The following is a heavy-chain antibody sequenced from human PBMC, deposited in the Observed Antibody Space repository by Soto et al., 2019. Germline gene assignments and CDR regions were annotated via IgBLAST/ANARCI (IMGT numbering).Heavy chain of an antibody. CDR2: INAGNGNT. V-gene: IGHV1-3*01. Sequence: ASVKVSCKASGYTFTSYAMHWVRQAPGQRLEWMGWINAGNGNTKYSQKFQGRVTITRDTSASTAYMELSSLRSEDTAVYYCARAERGILNYYYYYYMDVWGKGTTVTVSS. CDR1: GYTFTSYA. CDR3: ARAERGILNYYYYYYMDV. D-gene: IGHD3-9*01. J-gene: IGHJ6*03.